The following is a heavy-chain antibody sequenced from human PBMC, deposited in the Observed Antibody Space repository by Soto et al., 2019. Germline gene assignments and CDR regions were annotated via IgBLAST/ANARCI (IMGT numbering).Heavy chain of an antibody. J-gene: IGHJ6*03. D-gene: IGHD2-2*01. Sequence: GLPVEVSSKASGGTFSSYTISWARQAPGQGLEWMGRIIPILGIANYAQKFQGRVTITADKSTSTAYMELSSLRSEDTAVYYCARDNRYCSSTSCYEDYYYYMDVWGKGTAVTVSS. CDR2: IIPILGIA. CDR1: GGTFSSYT. CDR3: ARDNRYCSSTSCYEDYYYYMDV. V-gene: IGHV1-69*04.